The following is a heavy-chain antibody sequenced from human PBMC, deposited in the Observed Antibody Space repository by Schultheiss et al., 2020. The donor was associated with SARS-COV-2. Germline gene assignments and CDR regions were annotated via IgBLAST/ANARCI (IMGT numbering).Heavy chain of an antibody. J-gene: IGHJ4*02. V-gene: IGHV3-30*04. CDR2: IAYDGGDK. CDR3: ARATSGLAVAGTDY. CDR1: GFTFTASA. D-gene: IGHD6-19*01. Sequence: GESLKISCAASGFTFTASAMHWVRQAPGKGLEWVAVIAYDGGDKYFADSVKGRFTISRDNSKNTLFLQMNSLTTDDTAVYYCARATSGLAVAGTDYWGQGTLVTVSS.